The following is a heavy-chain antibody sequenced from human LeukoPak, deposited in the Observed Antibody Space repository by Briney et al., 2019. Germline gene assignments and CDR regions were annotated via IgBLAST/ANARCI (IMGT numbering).Heavy chain of an antibody. J-gene: IGHJ5*02. V-gene: IGHV1-18*01. CDR1: GYTFTSYG. Sequence: ASVKVSCKASGYTFTSYGISWVRQAPGQGLEWMGWISAYNGNTNYAQKLQGRVTMTTDTSTSTACMELRSLRSDDTAVYYCARNEWELLPWFDPWGQGTLVTVSS. CDR3: ARNEWELLPWFDP. CDR2: ISAYNGNT. D-gene: IGHD1-26*01.